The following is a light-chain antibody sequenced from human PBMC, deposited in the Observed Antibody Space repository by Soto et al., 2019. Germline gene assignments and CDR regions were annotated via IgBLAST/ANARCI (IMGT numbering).Light chain of an antibody. CDR1: QSVYTN. CDR2: GAS. Sequence: EIVMTQSPATLSVSPGERATLSCRASQSVYTNLAWYQQKPGQAPRLLIYGASTRATGIPARFSGNGSGTEFTLPISTLQSEDFALYYCQQYHNWPPLTFGGGTKVEIK. V-gene: IGKV3-15*01. CDR3: QQYHNWPPLT. J-gene: IGKJ4*01.